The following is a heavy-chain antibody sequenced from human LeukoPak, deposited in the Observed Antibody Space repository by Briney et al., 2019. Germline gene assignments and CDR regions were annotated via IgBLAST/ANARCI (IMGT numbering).Heavy chain of an antibody. Sequence: ASVKVSCKASGYTFTNYEISWVRQAPGQGLEWMGWISAYNGNTNYAQKLQGRVTMTTDTSTRTAYMELRRLRSDDTAVYYCARDRGPYSSSSDWFDRWGQGTLVTVSS. J-gene: IGHJ5*02. CDR2: ISAYNGNT. D-gene: IGHD6-13*01. CDR1: GYTFTNYE. V-gene: IGHV1-18*01. CDR3: ARDRGPYSSSSDWFDR.